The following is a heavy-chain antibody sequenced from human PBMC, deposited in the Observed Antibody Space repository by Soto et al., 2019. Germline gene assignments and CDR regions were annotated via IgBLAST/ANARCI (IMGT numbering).Heavy chain of an antibody. J-gene: IGHJ3*02. V-gene: IGHV4-59*08. CDR2: IYYSGST. CDR3: ARHPLVPAAMLPLYAFDI. Sequence: NPSETLSLTCTVSGGSISSYYWSWIRQPPGKGLEWIGYIYYSGSTNYNPSLKSRVTISVDTSKNQFSLKLSSVTAADTAVYYCARHPLVPAAMLPLYAFDIWGQGTMVTVSS. CDR1: GGSISSYY. D-gene: IGHD2-2*01.